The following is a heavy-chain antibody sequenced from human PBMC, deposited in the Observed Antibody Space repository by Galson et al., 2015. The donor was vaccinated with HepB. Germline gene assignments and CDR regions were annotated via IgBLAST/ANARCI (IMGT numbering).Heavy chain of an antibody. J-gene: IGHJ4*02. Sequence: SLRLSCAASGFTFSNAWMSWVRQAPGKGLEWVGRIKSKTDGGTTDYAAPVKGRFTISRDDSKNTLYLQMNSLKTEDTAVYYCTTGPTYDSSGYYYFWEKRVDYWGQGTLVTVSS. D-gene: IGHD3-22*01. CDR3: TTGPTYDSSGYYYFWEKRVDY. V-gene: IGHV3-15*01. CDR1: GFTFSNAW. CDR2: IKSKTDGGTT.